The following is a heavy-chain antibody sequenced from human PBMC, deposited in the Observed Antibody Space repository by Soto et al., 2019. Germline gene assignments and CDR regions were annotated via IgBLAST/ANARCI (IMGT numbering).Heavy chain of an antibody. CDR1: GYTFTDYY. D-gene: IGHD2-2*01. CDR3: AREGFGSSTSCSAFDY. J-gene: IGHJ4*02. Sequence: QVQLVQSGAEVKKPGASVKVSCKASGYTFTDYYMHWVRQAPGQGLEWMGWINGHSGGTNYAEKFQGWVTMTRDTSIRTADMELRRLKSADTAMSYCAREGFGSSTSCSAFDYWGQGTLVTVAS. V-gene: IGHV1-2*04. CDR2: INGHSGGT.